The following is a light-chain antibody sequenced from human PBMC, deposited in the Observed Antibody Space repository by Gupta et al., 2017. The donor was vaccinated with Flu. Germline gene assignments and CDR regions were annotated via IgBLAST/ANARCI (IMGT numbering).Light chain of an antibody. CDR1: QSLLHSNGYNY. J-gene: IGKJ1*01. CDR3: RQTLQIGKT. Sequence: DIVMTQSPRSLPVTPGEPASISCRSSQSLLHSNGYNYLDWYLQQPGQSPQLLIYLGSNRASGVPDTFSGSGSGTDFTLKIIRVVAQDVGVYYCRQTLQIGKTFGRGTEVEIK. CDR2: LGS. V-gene: IGKV2-28*01.